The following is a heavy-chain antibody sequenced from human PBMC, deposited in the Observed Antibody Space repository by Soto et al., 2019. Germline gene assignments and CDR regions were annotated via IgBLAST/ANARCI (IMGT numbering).Heavy chain of an antibody. J-gene: IGHJ6*02. CDR3: SREVNFYGLDV. Sequence: GASVKVSCKASGYLFTSSDINWVRQATGQGLEWMGWMNPNSGNTGYAQKFQGRVTMTRNTSISTAYMELSSLRSEDTAVYYCSREVNFYGLDVWGQGTTVTVSS. CDR1: GYLFTSSD. V-gene: IGHV1-8*01. CDR2: MNPNSGNT.